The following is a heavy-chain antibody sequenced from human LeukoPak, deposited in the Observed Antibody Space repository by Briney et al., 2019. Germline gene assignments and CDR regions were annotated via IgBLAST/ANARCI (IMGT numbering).Heavy chain of an antibody. J-gene: IGHJ3*02. CDR1: GCTFTDYY. Sequence: ASVKVSCKTSGCTFTDYYIHWVRQAPGQGLEWMAWMNPNSGGTSYAQKFQGRVTLTRDTSISTAYMELSSLRSEDTAVYYCARLGQLWFGELLSRDDAFDIWGQGTMVTVSS. D-gene: IGHD3-10*01. V-gene: IGHV1-2*02. CDR3: ARLGQLWFGELLSRDDAFDI. CDR2: MNPNSGGT.